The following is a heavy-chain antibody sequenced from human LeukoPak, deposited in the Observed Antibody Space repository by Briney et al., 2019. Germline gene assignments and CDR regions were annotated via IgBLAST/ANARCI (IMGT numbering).Heavy chain of an antibody. CDR2: IYYSGST. CDR3: ARRIVGATTTGYY. Sequence: PSETLSLTCTVSGGSISSSSYDWGWVRQPPGKGLEWIVSIYYSGSTYYNPSLKSRVTISVDTSKNQFSLKLSCVTAADTAVYYCARRIVGATTTGYYWGQGTLVTVSS. D-gene: IGHD1-26*01. CDR1: GGSISSSSYD. V-gene: IGHV4-39*01. J-gene: IGHJ4*02.